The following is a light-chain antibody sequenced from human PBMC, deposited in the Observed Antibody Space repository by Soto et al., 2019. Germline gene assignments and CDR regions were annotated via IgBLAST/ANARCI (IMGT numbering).Light chain of an antibody. CDR3: QQSDTTPWT. V-gene: IGKV1-39*01. CDR1: QSISSY. Sequence: DIQMTQSPSSLSASVGDRVTITCRASQSISSYLNWYQQKPGKAPKLLIYEASSLQSGVPSRFSSSGSGTDFTLTISSLQPEDFATYYCQQSDTTPWTFGQGTKVDIK. CDR2: EAS. J-gene: IGKJ1*01.